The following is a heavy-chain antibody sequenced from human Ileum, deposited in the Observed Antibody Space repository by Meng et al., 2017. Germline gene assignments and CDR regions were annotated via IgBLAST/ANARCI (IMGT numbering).Heavy chain of an antibody. CDR3: ATTMVRGVSGGYFDY. D-gene: IGHD3-10*01. Sequence: GPLQEAGPGLVQPSGTLSLTFAVSGGSISSSNWWSWVRQPPGKGLEWIGEIYHSGSTNYNPSLKSRVTISVDKSKNQFSLKLSSVTAADTAVYYCATTMVRGVSGGYFDYWGQGTLVTVSS. V-gene: IGHV4-4*02. CDR2: IYHSGST. CDR1: GGSISSSNW. J-gene: IGHJ4*02.